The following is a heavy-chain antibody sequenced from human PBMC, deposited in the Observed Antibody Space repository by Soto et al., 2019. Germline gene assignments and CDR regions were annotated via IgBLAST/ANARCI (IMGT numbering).Heavy chain of an antibody. CDR3: ARGLGATHAKYFQH. V-gene: IGHV4-31*03. CDR1: GGSISSGGYY. J-gene: IGHJ1*01. D-gene: IGHD1-26*01. Sequence: SETLSLTCTVSGGSISSGGYYWSWIRQHPGKGLEWIGYIYYSGSTYYNPSLKSRVTISVDTSKNQFSLKLSSVTAADTAVYYCARGLGATHAKYFQHWGQGTLGTVS. CDR2: IYYSGST.